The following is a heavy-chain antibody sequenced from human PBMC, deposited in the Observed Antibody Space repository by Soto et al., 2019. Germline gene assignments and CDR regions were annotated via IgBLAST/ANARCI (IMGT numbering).Heavy chain of an antibody. CDR1: GFTVSSNY. Sequence: GGSLRLSCAASGFTVSSNYMSWVRQAPGKGLEWVSVIYSGGSTYYADSVKGRFTISRDNSKNTLYLQMNSLRAEDTAVYYCARYEQWLVRSAFDIWGQGTMVTVSS. V-gene: IGHV3-66*01. D-gene: IGHD6-19*01. J-gene: IGHJ3*02. CDR3: ARYEQWLVRSAFDI. CDR2: IYSGGST.